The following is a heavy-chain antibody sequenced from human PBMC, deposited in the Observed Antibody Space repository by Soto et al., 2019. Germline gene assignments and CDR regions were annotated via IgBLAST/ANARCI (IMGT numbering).Heavy chain of an antibody. CDR2: IYYRGNA. V-gene: IGHV4-39*01. J-gene: IGHJ4*02. CDR1: DDSINSDRYY. CDR3: ARLEGLATISYYFDF. D-gene: IGHD3-9*01. Sequence: SETLSLTCSVSDDSINSDRYYWSWIRQPPGKGLEWVGSIYYRGNAYYNPSLQTRVTISLDKSKSQFSLKLNSVTAADSAVYFCARLEGLATISYYFDFWGPGALVTVSS.